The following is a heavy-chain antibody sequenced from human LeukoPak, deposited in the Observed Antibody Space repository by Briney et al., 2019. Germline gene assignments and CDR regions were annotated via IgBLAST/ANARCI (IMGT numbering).Heavy chain of an antibody. Sequence: TTSETLSLTCTISGGSISSYYWSWIQQPPGKGLECIGYIYYSESANYNPSLKSRVTVSVDKSKNQFSLKLSSVTAADTAVYYCARFPGSAEYRHYYHMDVWGKGTTVTVSS. D-gene: IGHD2-15*01. CDR2: IYYSESA. J-gene: IGHJ6*03. V-gene: IGHV4-59*01. CDR3: ARFPGSAEYRHYYHMDV. CDR1: GGSISSYY.